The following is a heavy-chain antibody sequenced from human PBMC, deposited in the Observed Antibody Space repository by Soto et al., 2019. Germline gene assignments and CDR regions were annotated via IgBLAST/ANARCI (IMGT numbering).Heavy chain of an antibody. V-gene: IGHV1-2*04. D-gene: IGHD3-9*01. CDR3: AREYYDILTGYPVSYWGYMDV. CDR1: GYTFTGYY. Sequence: ASVKVSCKASGYTFTGYYMHWVRQAPGQGLEWMGWINPNSGGTNYAQKFQGWVTMTRDTSISTAYMELSRLRSDDTAVYYCAREYYDILTGYPVSYWGYMDVWGKGTTVTVSS. J-gene: IGHJ6*03. CDR2: INPNSGGT.